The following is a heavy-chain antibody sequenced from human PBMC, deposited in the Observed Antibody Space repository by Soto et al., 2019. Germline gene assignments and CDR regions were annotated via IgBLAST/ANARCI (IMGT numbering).Heavy chain of an antibody. CDR2: FYDVDGS. CDR3: ATWHEREHAYDV. CDR1: GLTVSGKKY. J-gene: IGHJ3*01. V-gene: IGHV3-53*01. D-gene: IGHD1-1*01. Sequence: DVQLVESGGGLMQPEESLRLSCAASGLTVSGKKYVAWVRQAPGKGLEWVSAFYDVDGSFYSDSVKGRFTTSSDSSKTTVYLQMNDLRPADTAVYYCATWHEREHAYDVWGQGTTVTVSS.